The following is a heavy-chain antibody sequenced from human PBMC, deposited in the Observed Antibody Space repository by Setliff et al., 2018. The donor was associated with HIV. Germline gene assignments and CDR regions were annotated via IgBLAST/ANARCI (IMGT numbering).Heavy chain of an antibody. D-gene: IGHD3-3*01. CDR3: ARPLSESYNFWGDAFAI. CDR1: GGAIDDINW. V-gene: IGHV4-4*02. CDR2: IYHSGTT. Sequence: PSETLSLTCAVSGGAIDDINWWNWVRQSPGKGLEWIGEIYHSGTTNYNPSLKSRVTISVDKSKNQFSLKLTSVTAADTAVYYCARPLSESYNFWGDAFAIWGQGTMVTVSS. J-gene: IGHJ3*02.